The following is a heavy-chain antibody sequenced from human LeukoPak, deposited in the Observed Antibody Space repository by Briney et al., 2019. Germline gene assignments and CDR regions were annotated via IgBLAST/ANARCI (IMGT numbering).Heavy chain of an antibody. J-gene: IGHJ4*02. V-gene: IGHV5-51*01. CDR3: AGSNYYDSSGYPWHFDY. D-gene: IGHD3-22*01. Sequence: GESLKISCKGSGYSFTSYWIGWVRQMPGKGLEWMGNIYPGDSDTRYSPSFQGQVTISADKSISTAYLQWSSLKASDTAMYYCAGSNYYDSSGYPWHFDYWGQGTLVTVSS. CDR2: IYPGDSDT. CDR1: GYSFTSYW.